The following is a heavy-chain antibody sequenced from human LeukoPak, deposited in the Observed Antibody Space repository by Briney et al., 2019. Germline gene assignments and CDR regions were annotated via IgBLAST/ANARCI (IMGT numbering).Heavy chain of an antibody. CDR1: GGSISSSTYY. CDR3: ARGYDAFDI. Sequence: PSETLSLTCTVSGGSISSSTYYWGWIRQPPGKGLEWIGSIYYSGSTYYNPSLKSRVTISVDRSKNQFSLKLSSVTAADTAVYYCARGYDAFDIWGQGTMVTVSS. V-gene: IGHV4-39*07. J-gene: IGHJ3*02. D-gene: IGHD2-15*01. CDR2: IYYSGST.